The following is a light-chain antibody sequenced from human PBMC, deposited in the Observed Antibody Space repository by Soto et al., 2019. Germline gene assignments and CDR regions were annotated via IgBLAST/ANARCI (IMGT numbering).Light chain of an antibody. J-gene: IGKJ2*01. V-gene: IGKV3-15*01. CDR2: DAS. Sequence: EVVMTQSPATLSVSPGERVTLSCRASQSVTSKLAWYQQKPGQAPRLLIYDASTRATGIPARFSGSGSGTEFTLTITSLQSEDFAVYYCQQYKNWYTFGQGTKLEIK. CDR1: QSVTSK. CDR3: QQYKNWYT.